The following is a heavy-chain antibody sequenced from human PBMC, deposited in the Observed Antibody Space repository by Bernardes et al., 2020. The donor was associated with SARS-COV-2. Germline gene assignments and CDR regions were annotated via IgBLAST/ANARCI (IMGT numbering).Heavy chain of an antibody. CDR3: LYYYDSSGSIFDY. CDR2: ISYDGSNK. Sequence: GGSLRLSCAASGFTFSSYGMHWVRQAPGKGLEWVAVISYDGSNKYYADSVKGRFTISRDNSKNTLYLQMNSLRAEDTAVYYCLYYYDSSGSIFDYWGQGTLVTVSS. J-gene: IGHJ4*02. CDR1: GFTFSSYG. V-gene: IGHV3-30*03. D-gene: IGHD3-22*01.